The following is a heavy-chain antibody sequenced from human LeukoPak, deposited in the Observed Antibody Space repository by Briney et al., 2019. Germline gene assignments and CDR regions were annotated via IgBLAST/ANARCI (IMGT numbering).Heavy chain of an antibody. CDR2: MNTNSGNT. CDR3: ARGTLGYSYEGY. Sequence: ASVKVSCKASGYTFTSSDINWVRQATGQGLEWMGWMNTNSGNTGYAQKFQGRVTMTRNTSISTAYMELSSLRSEDTAVYYCARGTLGYSYEGYWGQGTLVTVSS. J-gene: IGHJ4*02. CDR1: GYTFTSSD. V-gene: IGHV1-8*01. D-gene: IGHD5-18*01.